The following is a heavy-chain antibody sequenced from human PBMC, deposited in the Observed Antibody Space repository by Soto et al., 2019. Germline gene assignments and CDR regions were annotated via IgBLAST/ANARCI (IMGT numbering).Heavy chain of an antibody. J-gene: IGHJ4*02. CDR1: GFTFSNYA. CDR3: AKNQHAMAHDY. V-gene: IGHV3-23*01. Sequence: EVQLLDSGGGLVQPGGSLRLSCAASGFTFSNYAMSWVRQAPGKELEWVSSISSSGGSTDYADSVKGRFTISRDNSKNTLNLQMNSLRAEDTAIYFCAKNQHAMAHDYWGPGTLVTVSS. CDR2: ISSSGGST. D-gene: IGHD2-8*01.